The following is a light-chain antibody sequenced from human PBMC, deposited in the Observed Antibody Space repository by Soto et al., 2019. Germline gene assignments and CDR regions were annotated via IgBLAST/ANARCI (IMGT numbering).Light chain of an antibody. CDR2: EVN. V-gene: IGLV2-14*01. CDR1: SSDVGGYNY. J-gene: IGLJ1*01. Sequence: QSALTQPASVSVSPGQSITISCTGTSSDVGGYNYVSWYQQHPGKAPKLMIYEVNNRPSGVSNRFSGSKSGNTASLTISGLQAEDEADYYCCSYRNTNTLVAFGTGTKVTVL. CDR3: CSYRNTNTLVA.